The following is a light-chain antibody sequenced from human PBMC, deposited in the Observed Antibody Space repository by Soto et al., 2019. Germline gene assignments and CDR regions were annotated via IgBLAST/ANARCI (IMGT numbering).Light chain of an antibody. CDR3: QQYGSSPRT. CDR2: GAS. Sequence: EIVLTQSPGTQSLSPGERATLSSRASQSVSSSYLAWYQQKPGQAPRLLIYGASSRATGIPDRFSGSGSGTDFTLTISRLEPEDFAVYYCQQYGSSPRTFGQGTKVDIK. CDR1: QSVSSSY. J-gene: IGKJ1*01. V-gene: IGKV3-20*01.